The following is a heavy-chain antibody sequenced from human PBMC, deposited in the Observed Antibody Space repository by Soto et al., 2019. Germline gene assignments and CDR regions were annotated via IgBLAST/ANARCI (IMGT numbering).Heavy chain of an antibody. D-gene: IGHD3-10*01. CDR3: ARGDPLLWFGEKVYYGMDV. CDR1: GVSISSYS. V-gene: IGHV4-59*01. J-gene: IGHJ6*02. CDR2: IYFSGST. Sequence: SETLSLTCTVSGVSISSYSWSWIRQPPGKGLEWIGHIYFSGSTNYNPSLKGRVTISVDTSKNQFSLNLSSVTAADTAVYYCARGDPLLWFGEKVYYGMDVWGQGTTVTVAS.